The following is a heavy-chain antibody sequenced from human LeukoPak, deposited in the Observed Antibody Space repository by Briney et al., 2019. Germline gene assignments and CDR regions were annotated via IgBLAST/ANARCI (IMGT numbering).Heavy chain of an antibody. CDR1: GGSITGYY. J-gene: IGHJ6*01. CDR2: IHDSGST. D-gene: IGHD4-11*01. CDR3: ARDRVTGRYFYGMEV. V-gene: IGHV4-59*01. Sequence: SETLSLTCTVSGGSITGYYWSWIRQPPGKGLEWIGYIHDSGSTNYNPSLESRVTISVDTSKNQFSLNLRYVTAADTAVYYCARDRVTGRYFYGMEVWGPGTTVTVSS.